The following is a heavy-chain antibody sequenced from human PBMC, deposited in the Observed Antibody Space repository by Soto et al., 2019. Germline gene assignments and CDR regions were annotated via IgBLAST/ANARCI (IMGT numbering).Heavy chain of an antibody. Sequence: ASVKVSCKASGYTFTSYAMHWVRQAPGQRLEWMGWINAGNGNTKYSQKFQGRVTITRDTSASTAYMELSSLRSEDTAVYYCAREQQLVMRTFDYWGQGTLVTVSS. V-gene: IGHV1-3*01. CDR1: GYTFTSYA. CDR2: INAGNGNT. J-gene: IGHJ4*02. CDR3: AREQQLVMRTFDY. D-gene: IGHD6-13*01.